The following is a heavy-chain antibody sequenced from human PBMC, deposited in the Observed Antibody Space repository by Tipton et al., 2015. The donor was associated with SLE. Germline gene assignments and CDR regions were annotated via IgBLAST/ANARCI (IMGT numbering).Heavy chain of an antibody. J-gene: IGHJ4*01. Sequence: QLVQSGAEVKKPGESLKISCTGSGYNFATYWIGWVRQMPGKGLEWMGIIYPGDSDTRYSPSFQGRVTISADKTISAAYLQWSSLEASDTAMYFCARDPHYDSTGFLDYFDYWGQGTLVTVSS. CDR1: GYNFATYW. CDR2: IYPGDSDT. V-gene: IGHV5-51*01. D-gene: IGHD3-22*01. CDR3: ARDPHYDSTGFLDYFDY.